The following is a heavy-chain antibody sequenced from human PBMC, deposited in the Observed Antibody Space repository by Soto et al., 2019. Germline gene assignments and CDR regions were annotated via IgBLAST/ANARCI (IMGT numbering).Heavy chain of an antibody. D-gene: IGHD6-19*01. CDR2: VSHDGRNT. CDR3: AKGGRQWLVTSDFNY. CDR1: GFTFSDYA. V-gene: IGHV3-30*18. J-gene: IGHJ4*02. Sequence: VQLVESGGGVVQPGRSLRLSCAASGFTFSDYAMHWVRQAPGKGLEWVAVVSHDGRNTHYADSVKGRFTISRDSSKNTVSMEMTSLSAEDMAVYYCAKGGRQWLVTSDFNYWGQGALVTVSS.